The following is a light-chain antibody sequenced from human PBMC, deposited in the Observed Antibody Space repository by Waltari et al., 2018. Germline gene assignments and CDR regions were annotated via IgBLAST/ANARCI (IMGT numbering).Light chain of an antibody. V-gene: IGLV2-14*01. CDR2: EVG. CDR3: SSYTSSSTLGV. CDR1: TSDVGGYKY. Sequence: SSLTQPASVSGSPGHSITRSYTGTTSDVGGYKYISWYQQHPGKAPKPLFYEVGNRLSVFSNRFSGSKSGNTASLTISGLQAEDEADYYCSSYTSSSTLGVFGGGTKLTVL. J-gene: IGLJ3*02.